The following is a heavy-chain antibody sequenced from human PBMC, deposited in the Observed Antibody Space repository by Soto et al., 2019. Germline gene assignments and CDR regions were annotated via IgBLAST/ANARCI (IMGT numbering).Heavy chain of an antibody. CDR3: ARGQEGVVATH. J-gene: IGHJ4*02. V-gene: IGHV4-34*01. CDR1: GGSFTGYY. CDR2: SKDGGIT. D-gene: IGHD2-15*01. Sequence: QVQLQQWGAGLLKPSETLSLTCAVNGGSFTGYYWSWVRQPPGKGLEWIGESKDGGITNYSPSLRSRVTISADTSKKQFSLKLTSVTASDTAVYYCARGQEGVVATHWDQGTLVTVSS.